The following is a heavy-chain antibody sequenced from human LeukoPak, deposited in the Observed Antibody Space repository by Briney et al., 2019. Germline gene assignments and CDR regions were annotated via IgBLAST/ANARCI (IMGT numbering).Heavy chain of an antibody. CDR1: GFTFSSYA. CDR2: ISGSGGST. J-gene: IGHJ5*02. V-gene: IGHV3-23*01. CDR3: ARGVTIFGVYGVFDP. Sequence: PGGSLRLSCAASGFTFSSYAMSWVRQAPGKGLEWVSAISGSGGSTYYADSVKGRFTISRDNSKNTLYLQMNSLRAEDTAVYYCARGVTIFGVYGVFDPWGQGTLVTVSS. D-gene: IGHD3-3*01.